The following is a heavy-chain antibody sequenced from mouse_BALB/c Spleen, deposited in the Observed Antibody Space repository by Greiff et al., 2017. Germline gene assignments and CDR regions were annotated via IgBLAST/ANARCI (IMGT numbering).Heavy chain of an antibody. Sequence: VQLQQSAAELARPGASVKMSCKASGYTFTSYTMHWVKQRPGQGLEWIGYINPSSGYTEYNQKFKDKTTLTVDKSSSTAYMQLSSLTSEDSAIYYCARGYRGGYFDYWGQGTTLTVSS. J-gene: IGHJ2*01. D-gene: IGHD2-14*01. CDR3: ARGYRGGYFDY. V-gene: IGHV1-4*02. CDR1: GYTFTSYT. CDR2: INPSSGYT.